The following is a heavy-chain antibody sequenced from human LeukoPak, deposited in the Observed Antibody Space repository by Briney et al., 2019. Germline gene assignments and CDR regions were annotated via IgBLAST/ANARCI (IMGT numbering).Heavy chain of an antibody. D-gene: IGHD3-10*01. CDR3: SLIGAPRDFDY. J-gene: IGHJ4*02. Sequence: GGSLRLSCAASGFTFSSYSMNWVCQAPGKGLEWVSSISSSSSYIYYADSVKGRFTISRDNAKNSLYLQMNSLRAEDTAVYYCSLIGAPRDFDYWGQGTLVTVSS. V-gene: IGHV3-21*01. CDR1: GFTFSSYS. CDR2: ISSSSSYI.